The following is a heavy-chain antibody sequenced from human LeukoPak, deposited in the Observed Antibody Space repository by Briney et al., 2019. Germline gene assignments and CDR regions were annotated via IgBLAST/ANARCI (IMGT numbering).Heavy chain of an antibody. CDR2: IYSGGST. CDR3: AKDPYISGRGFFDI. CDR1: GFTVSSNY. V-gene: IGHV3-53*01. Sequence: GGSLRLSCAASGFTVSSNYMSWVRQAPGKGLEWVSVIYSGGSTYYADSVKGRFTISRDNSKNTLYLQMNSLRAEDTAVYYCAKDPYISGRGFFDIWGQGTMVTVSS. D-gene: IGHD6-19*01. J-gene: IGHJ3*02.